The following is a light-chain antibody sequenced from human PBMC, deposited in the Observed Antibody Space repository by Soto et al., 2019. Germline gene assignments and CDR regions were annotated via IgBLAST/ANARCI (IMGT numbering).Light chain of an antibody. CDR2: EVT. CDR3: SSYTFTSTLYV. V-gene: IGLV2-14*01. Sequence: QSVLTQPASVSPSPGQSITICCTGSSSDVGGHNYVSWYQQHPGKAPKLMIYEVTKRPSGVSNRFSGSKSGNTASLTISGLQAEDEADYYCSSYTFTSTLYVFGTGTKVTVL. J-gene: IGLJ1*01. CDR1: SSDVGGHNY.